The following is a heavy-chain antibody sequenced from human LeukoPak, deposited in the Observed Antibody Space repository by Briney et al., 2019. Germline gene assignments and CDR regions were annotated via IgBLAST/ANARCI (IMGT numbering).Heavy chain of an antibody. Sequence: GRSLRLSCAASGFTFSSYGMRWVRQAPGKGLEWVAFIRYDGSNKYYADSVKGRFTISRDNSKNTLYLQMNRLRAEDTAVYYCAKDRGRRILFSFDPWGQGTLVTVSS. D-gene: IGHD3-16*01. V-gene: IGHV3-30*02. CDR3: AKDRGRRILFSFDP. CDR2: IRYDGSNK. CDR1: GFTFSSYG. J-gene: IGHJ5*02.